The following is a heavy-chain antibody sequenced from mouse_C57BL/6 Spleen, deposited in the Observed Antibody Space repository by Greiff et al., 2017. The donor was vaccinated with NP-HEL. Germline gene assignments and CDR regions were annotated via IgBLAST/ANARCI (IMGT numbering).Heavy chain of an antibody. CDR1: GYTFTSYG. CDR3: ARRGGGSGGYFDV. Sequence: QVQLQQSGAELARPGASVKLSCKASGYTFTSYGISWVKQRTGQGLEWIGEIYPRSGNTYYNEKFKGKATLTADKSSSTAYMELRSLTSEGSAVYFCARRGGGSGGYFDVWGTGTTVTVSS. J-gene: IGHJ1*03. V-gene: IGHV1-81*01. D-gene: IGHD1-1*02. CDR2: IYPRSGNT.